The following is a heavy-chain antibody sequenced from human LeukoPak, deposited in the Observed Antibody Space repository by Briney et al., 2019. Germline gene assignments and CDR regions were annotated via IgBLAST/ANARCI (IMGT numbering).Heavy chain of an antibody. CDR2: IYPGDSDT. J-gene: IGHJ4*02. V-gene: IGHV5-51*01. CDR1: GYSFTNYW. D-gene: IGHD5-18*01. CDR3: ASRVDAAMGHFDY. Sequence: GESLKISCQGSGYSFTNYWIGWVRQMPGIGLEWMGIIYPGDSDTRYSPSFQGQVTISADKSISTAYLQWSSLKASDTAMYYCASRVDAAMGHFDYWGQGTLVTVSS.